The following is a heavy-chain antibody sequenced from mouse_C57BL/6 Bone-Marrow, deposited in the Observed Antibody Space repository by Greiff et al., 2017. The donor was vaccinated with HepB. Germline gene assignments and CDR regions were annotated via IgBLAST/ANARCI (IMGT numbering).Heavy chain of an antibody. CDR1: GYTFTSYW. D-gene: IGHD1-1*01. J-gene: IGHJ3*01. Sequence: VQLQQSGTVLARPGASVKMSCKTSGYTFTSYWMHWVKQRPGQGLEWIGAIYPGNSDTSYNQKFKGKAKLTAVTSASTAYMELSSLTNEDSAVYYCTRDYYYGSSYAWFAYWGQGTLVTVSA. V-gene: IGHV1-5*01. CDR2: IYPGNSDT. CDR3: TRDYYYGSSYAWFAY.